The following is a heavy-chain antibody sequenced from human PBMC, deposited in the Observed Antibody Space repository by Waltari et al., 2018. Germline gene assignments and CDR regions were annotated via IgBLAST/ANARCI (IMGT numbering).Heavy chain of an antibody. CDR1: GYSISSGYY. V-gene: IGHV4-38-2*02. Sequence: QVQLQESGPGLVKPSETLSLTCTVSGYSISSGYYWGWIRQPPGKGLEWIGSIYHSGSTYYNPPLKSRVTISVDTSKNQFSLKLSSVTAADTAVYYCARGVVVVPAANPHFDYWGQGTLVTVSS. J-gene: IGHJ4*02. CDR2: IYHSGST. D-gene: IGHD2-2*01. CDR3: ARGVVVVPAANPHFDY.